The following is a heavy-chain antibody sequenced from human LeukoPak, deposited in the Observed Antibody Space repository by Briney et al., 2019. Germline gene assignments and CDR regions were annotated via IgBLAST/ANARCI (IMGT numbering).Heavy chain of an antibody. Sequence: PGGSLRLSCAASGFTFSNYWMHWVRQVPGKGLVWVSRTNTDGSRADYADSVKGRFTISRDNAKNTLYLQMNSLRAEDTAVYYCARASILTGYHHYYGMDVWGQGTTVTVSS. V-gene: IGHV3-74*01. CDR2: TNTDGSRA. CDR3: ARASILTGYHHYYGMDV. J-gene: IGHJ6*02. CDR1: GFTFSNYW. D-gene: IGHD3-9*01.